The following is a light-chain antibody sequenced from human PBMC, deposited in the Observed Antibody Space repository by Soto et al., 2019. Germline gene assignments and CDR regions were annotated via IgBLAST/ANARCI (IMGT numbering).Light chain of an antibody. CDR1: SSDVGAYNY. CDR3: SSYAGSKNLV. V-gene: IGLV2-8*01. Sequence: QSALTQPPSASGSPGQSVTISCTGTSSDVGAYNYVSWYQQHPDKAPKLMIYDFTKRPSGVPDRFSGSKSGTTASLTVSGLQAGDEADYYCSSYAGSKNLVFGGGTKLTVL. J-gene: IGLJ2*01. CDR2: DFT.